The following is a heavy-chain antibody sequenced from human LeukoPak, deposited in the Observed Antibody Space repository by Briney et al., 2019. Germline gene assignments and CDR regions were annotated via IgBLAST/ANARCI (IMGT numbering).Heavy chain of an antibody. CDR3: ARSYGSGSYSEY. CDR1: GYSFSTHW. V-gene: IGHV5-51*01. CDR2: IYPGDSDT. J-gene: IGHJ4*02. Sequence: KSGESLKISCQGSGYSFSTHWIGWVRQMPGKGLEWMGIIYPGDSDTRYSPSFQGRVTISADKSISTAYLQWSSLKASDTAMYYCARSYGSGSYSEYWGQGTLVTVSS. D-gene: IGHD3-10*01.